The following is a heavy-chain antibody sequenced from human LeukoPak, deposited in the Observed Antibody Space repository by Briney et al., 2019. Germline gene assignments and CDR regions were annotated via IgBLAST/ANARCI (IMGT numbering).Heavy chain of an antibody. CDR2: ISDTGRTT. CDR3: AKDHDNTDYYYYFDS. Sequence: PGGSLRLSCAASGFSFNTYSMNWGRQAPGKGLEWVSGISDTGRTTYYTDSVKGRFTISRDNSKNTLHLQMNSLRAEDTALYFCAKDHDNTDYYYYFDSWGQGTLVTVSS. J-gene: IGHJ4*02. V-gene: IGHV3-23*01. D-gene: IGHD2-21*02. CDR1: GFSFNTYS.